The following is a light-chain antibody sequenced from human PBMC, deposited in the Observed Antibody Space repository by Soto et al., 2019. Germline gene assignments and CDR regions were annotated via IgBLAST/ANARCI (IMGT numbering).Light chain of an antibody. CDR2: EVS. V-gene: IGLV2-18*01. CDR3: SLYTSSTFYV. J-gene: IGLJ1*01. CDR1: SSDVGYYNR. Sequence: QSALTQPPSVSGSPGQSVTISCTGTSSDVGYYNRVSWYQQPPGTAPKLLIYEVSNRPSGVPDRFSGSKSGNTASLTISGLQAEDEADYYSSLYTSSTFYVFETRTKVTVL.